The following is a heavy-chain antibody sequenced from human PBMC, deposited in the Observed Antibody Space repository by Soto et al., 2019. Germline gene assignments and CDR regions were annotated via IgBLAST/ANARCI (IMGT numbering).Heavy chain of an antibody. D-gene: IGHD2-21*01. CDR2: SYYSGRT. Sequence: SETRSLTCTVSGSSISSSSYYWCWIRHPPGKGLEWIGSSYYSGRTYYNPSPKSRVTISVDTSKTRFCLKRSSVTAAHTALYAGASPRLPAICGRWGQETLVAPS. V-gene: IGHV4-39*01. CDR1: GSSISSSSYY. J-gene: IGHJ4*02. CDR3: ASPRLPAICGR.